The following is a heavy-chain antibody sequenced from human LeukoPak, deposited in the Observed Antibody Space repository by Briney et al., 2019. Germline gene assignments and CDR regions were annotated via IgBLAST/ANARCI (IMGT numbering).Heavy chain of an antibody. J-gene: IGHJ4*02. V-gene: IGHV1-2*02. CDR3: ARGYYDILTGYRAYYFDY. CDR2: INPNRGGT. Sequence: ASVKVSCKASGYTFTGYYMHWVRQAPGQGLEWMGWINPNRGGTNYAQKFQGRVTMTRDTSISTAYMELSRLRSDDTAVYYCARGYYDILTGYRAYYFDYWGQGTLVTVSS. D-gene: IGHD3-9*01. CDR1: GYTFTGYY.